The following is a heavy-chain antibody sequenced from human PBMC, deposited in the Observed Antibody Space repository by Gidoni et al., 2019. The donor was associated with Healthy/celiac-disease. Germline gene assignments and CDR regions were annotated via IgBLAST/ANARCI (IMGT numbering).Heavy chain of an antibody. J-gene: IGHJ4*02. CDR1: GFTSSSHS. Sequence: EVQLVESGGGLVKPGGALRLSCAASGFTSSSHSMNSVRPAPGKGLEWVSSISSSSSYIYYADSVKGRFTISRDNAKNSLYLQMNSLRAEDTAVYYCARGLDSSGYYDFDYWGQGTLVTVSS. D-gene: IGHD3-22*01. V-gene: IGHV3-21*01. CDR3: ARGLDSSGYYDFDY. CDR2: ISSSSSYI.